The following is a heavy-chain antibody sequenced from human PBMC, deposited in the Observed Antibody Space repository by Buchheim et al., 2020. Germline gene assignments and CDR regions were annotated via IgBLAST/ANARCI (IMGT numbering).Heavy chain of an antibody. CDR3: ARETYYYDTSGYYHYYFDY. J-gene: IGHJ4*02. V-gene: IGHV3-21*01. CDR2: ISSSSSYI. Sequence: EVQLVESGGGLVKPGGSLRLSCAASGFPFSSYSMNWVRQAPGKGLEWVSSISSSSSYIHYADSVKGRFTISRDNAKKSLYLQMNSLRAEDTAVYYCARETYYYDTSGYYHYYFDYWGQGTL. CDR1: GFPFSSYS. D-gene: IGHD3-22*01.